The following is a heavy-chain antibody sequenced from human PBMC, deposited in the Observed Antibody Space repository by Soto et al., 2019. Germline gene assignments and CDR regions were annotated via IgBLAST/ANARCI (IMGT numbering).Heavy chain of an antibody. CDR3: AKGGRQWLVTSDFNY. J-gene: IGHJ4*02. Sequence: VQLVESGGGVVQPGRSLRLSCAASGFTFSDYAMHWVRQAPGKGLEWVAVVSHDGRNTHYADSVKGRFTISRDSSKNTVSREWPSRGAENRVFYYGAKGGRQWLVTSDFNYWGQGALVTVSS. CDR1: GFTFSDYA. CDR2: VSHDGRNT. V-gene: IGHV3-30*18. D-gene: IGHD6-19*01.